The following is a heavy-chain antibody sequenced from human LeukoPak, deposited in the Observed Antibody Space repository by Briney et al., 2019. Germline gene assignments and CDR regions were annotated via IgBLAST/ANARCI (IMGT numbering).Heavy chain of an antibody. J-gene: IGHJ4*02. V-gene: IGHV3-21*01. CDR2: ISSSSSYI. D-gene: IGHD6-19*01. CDR3: ARDGGWGLYFDY. Sequence: GGSLRLSCAASGFTFSSYSMNWVRQAPGKGLEWVSSISSSSSYIYYADSVKGRFTISRDNAKNSLYLHMNSLRAEDTAVYYCARDGGWGLYFDYWGQGTLVTVSS. CDR1: GFTFSSYS.